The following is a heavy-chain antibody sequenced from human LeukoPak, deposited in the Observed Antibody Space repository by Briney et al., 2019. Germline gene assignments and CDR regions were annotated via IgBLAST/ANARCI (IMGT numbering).Heavy chain of an antibody. CDR3: ARMKSGGSGWTINYFDY. J-gene: IGHJ4*02. D-gene: IGHD6-19*01. CDR1: GFSLSTSGMC. V-gene: IGHV2-70*01. Sequence: ESGPALVKPTQTLTLTCTFSGFSLSTSGMCVSWIRQPPGEALEWLALIDWDDDKYYSTSLKTRLTISKDTSKNQVVLTMTNMDPVDTATYYCARMKSGGSGWTINYFDYWGQGTLVTVSS. CDR2: IDWDDDK.